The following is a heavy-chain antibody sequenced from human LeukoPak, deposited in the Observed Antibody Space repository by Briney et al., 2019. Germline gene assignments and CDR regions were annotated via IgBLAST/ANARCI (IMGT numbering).Heavy chain of an antibody. D-gene: IGHD3-9*01. V-gene: IGHV1-69*13. J-gene: IGHJ6*03. CDR1: GGTFSSYA. CDR3: ASSAGYPYAYYYYYMDV. Sequence: ASVKVSCKASGGTFSSYATSWVRQAPGQGLEWMGGIIPIFGTANYAQKFQGRVTITADESTSTAYMELSSLRSEDTAVYYCASSAGYPYAYYYYYMDVWGKGTTVTISS. CDR2: IIPIFGTA.